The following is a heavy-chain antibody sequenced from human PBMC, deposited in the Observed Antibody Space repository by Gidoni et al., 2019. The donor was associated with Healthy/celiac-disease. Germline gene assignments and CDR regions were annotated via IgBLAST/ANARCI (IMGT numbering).Heavy chain of an antibody. D-gene: IGHD2-2*01. Sequence: PGGSLRLSCAASGFTFSSYAMSWVRQAPGKGLEWVSAISGSGGSTYYADSVKGRFTISRDNSKNTLYLQMNSLRAEDTAVYYCAKLGYCSSTSCYHSGGKPYYFDYWGQGTLVTVSS. J-gene: IGHJ4*02. CDR2: ISGSGGST. V-gene: IGHV3-23*01. CDR1: GFTFSSYA. CDR3: AKLGYCSSTSCYHSGGKPYYFDY.